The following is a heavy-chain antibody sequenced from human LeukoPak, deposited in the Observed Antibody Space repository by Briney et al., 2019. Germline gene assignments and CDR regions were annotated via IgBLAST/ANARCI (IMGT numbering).Heavy chain of an antibody. D-gene: IGHD2-2*02. V-gene: IGHV4-34*01. J-gene: IGHJ5*02. CDR3: ARETMDCSSTNCYTFSSGWYHWFDP. Sequence: SETLSLTCAVYGGSFSGYYWSWIRQPPGKGLEWIGSIYYSGSTYYNPSLKSRVTISKDTSKNLFSLTLSSVTAADTAVYHCARETMDCSSTNCYTFSSGWYHWFDPWGQGTLVTVSS. CDR1: GGSFSGYY. CDR2: IYYSGST.